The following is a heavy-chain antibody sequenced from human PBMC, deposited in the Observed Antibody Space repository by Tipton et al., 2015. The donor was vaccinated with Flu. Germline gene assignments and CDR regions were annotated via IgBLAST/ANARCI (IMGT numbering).Heavy chain of an antibody. CDR3: ARDPYYDAFVF. V-gene: IGHV3-7*01. Sequence: SLRLSCEVSGFTFSTYWMSWVRQAPGKGLEWVANIKDAGREEYYVESVKGRFTISGDNTKNSLYLQMNSLRDEVTALYYCARDPYYDAFVFWGQGTVVIVSS. CDR2: IKDAGREE. CDR1: GFTFSTYW. J-gene: IGHJ3*01. D-gene: IGHD3-10*01.